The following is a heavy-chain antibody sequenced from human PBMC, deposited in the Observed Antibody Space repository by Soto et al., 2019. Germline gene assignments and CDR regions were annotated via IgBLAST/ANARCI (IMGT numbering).Heavy chain of an antibody. CDR1: GYTFTRSG. CDR2: ISTYNGDT. D-gene: IGHD5-12*01. CDR3: AREGVAPYYYYGMDV. Sequence: ASVKVACKASGYTFTRSGISWVRQAPGQGLEWMGWISTYNGDTNYAQTFHGRVTMTTDTSTSTVHMEVRSLRSDDTAVYYCAREGVAPYYYYGMDVWGKGTPVTVSS. J-gene: IGHJ6*04. V-gene: IGHV1-18*01.